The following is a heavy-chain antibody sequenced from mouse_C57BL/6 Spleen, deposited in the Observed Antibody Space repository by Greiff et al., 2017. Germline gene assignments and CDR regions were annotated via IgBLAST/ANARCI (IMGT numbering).Heavy chain of an antibody. V-gene: IGHV3-1*01. Sequence: EVKLEESGPGMVKPSQSLSLTCTVTGYSITSGYDWHWIRHFPGNKLEWMGYISYSGSTNYNPSLKSRISITHDTSKNHFFLKLNSVTTEDTATYYCARDGDGYYGFAYWGQGTLVTVSA. CDR3: ARDGDGYYGFAY. J-gene: IGHJ3*01. CDR1: GYSITSGYD. D-gene: IGHD2-3*01. CDR2: ISYSGST.